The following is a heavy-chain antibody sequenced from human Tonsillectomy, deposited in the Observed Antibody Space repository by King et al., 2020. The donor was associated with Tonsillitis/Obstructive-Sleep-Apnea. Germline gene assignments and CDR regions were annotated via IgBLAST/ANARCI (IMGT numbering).Heavy chain of an antibody. Sequence: VQLVESGGGLVQPGGSLTLSCVASGFAFSSYAMNWVRQAPAKGLEWVSAISGSGGSTYYADSVKGRFTISRDNSKSKVYLQMNSLRAEDTAIYYCAKDLAFLEWLLNGGFDYWGQGTLVTVSS. CDR3: AKDLAFLEWLLNGGFDY. J-gene: IGHJ4*02. CDR1: GFAFSSYA. CDR2: ISGSGGST. D-gene: IGHD3-3*02. V-gene: IGHV3-23*04.